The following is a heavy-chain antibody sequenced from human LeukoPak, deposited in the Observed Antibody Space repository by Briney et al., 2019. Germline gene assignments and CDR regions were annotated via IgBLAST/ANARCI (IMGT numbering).Heavy chain of an antibody. D-gene: IGHD3-22*01. Sequence: GGSLRLSCAASGFMFSSYWMHWVRQAPGKGLVWVSRINSDGSSTSYADSVKGRFTISRDNAKNTLYLQMNSLRAEDTDVYYCARGGHYYDSSGYYGGTNFDYWGQGTLVTVSS. CDR3: ARGGHYYDSSGYYGGTNFDY. CDR1: GFMFSSYW. J-gene: IGHJ4*02. CDR2: INSDGSST. V-gene: IGHV3-74*01.